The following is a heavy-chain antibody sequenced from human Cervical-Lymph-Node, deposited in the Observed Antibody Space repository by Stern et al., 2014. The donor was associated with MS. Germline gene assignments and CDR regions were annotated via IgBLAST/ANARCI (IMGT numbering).Heavy chain of an antibody. D-gene: IGHD2/OR15-2a*01. Sequence: EVQLEESGGGLVKPGGSLRLACAASGFTFSGYGMNWVRQAPGQGLEWVSSISSSSFFIEYADSVKGRFTISRDNVNNALYLEMHSLRAEDTAVYYCARDREEGWRYFHGMDVWGQGTTVTVSS. V-gene: IGHV3-21*01. CDR2: ISSSSFFI. J-gene: IGHJ6*02. CDR3: ARDREEGWRYFHGMDV. CDR1: GFTFSGYG.